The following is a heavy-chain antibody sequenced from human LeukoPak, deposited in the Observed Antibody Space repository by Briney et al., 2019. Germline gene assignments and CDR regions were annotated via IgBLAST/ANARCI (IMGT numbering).Heavy chain of an antibody. CDR1: GGSISSYY. CDR2: INHSGST. Sequence: PSETLSLTCTVSGGSISSYYWSWIRQPPGKGLEWIGEINHSGSTNYNPSLKSRVTISVDTSKNQFSLKLSSVTAADTAVYYCAAGQYCTNGVCYTGDFDYWGQGTLVTVSS. V-gene: IGHV4-34*01. CDR3: AAGQYCTNGVCYTGDFDY. D-gene: IGHD2-8*01. J-gene: IGHJ4*02.